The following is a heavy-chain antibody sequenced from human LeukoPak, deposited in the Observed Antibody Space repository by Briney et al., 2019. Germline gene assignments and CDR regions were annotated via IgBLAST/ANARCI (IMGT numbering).Heavy chain of an antibody. CDR3: AKDRVVSSSWGDNWFDP. Sequence: GGSLRLSCAASGFTFSSYAMSWVRQAPGKGLEWVSAISGSGGSTYYADSVKGRFTISRDNSKNTLYLQMNSLRAEDTAVYYCAKDRVVSSSWGDNWFDPWGQGTLVTVSS. V-gene: IGHV3-23*01. CDR1: GFTFSSYA. D-gene: IGHD6-13*01. CDR2: ISGSGGST. J-gene: IGHJ5*02.